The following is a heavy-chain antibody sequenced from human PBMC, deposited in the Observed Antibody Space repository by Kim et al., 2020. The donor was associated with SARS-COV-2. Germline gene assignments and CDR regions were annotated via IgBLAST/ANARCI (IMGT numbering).Heavy chain of an antibody. Sequence: GGSLRLSCAASGFTVSSNYMSWVRQAPGKGLEWVSVIYSGGSTYYADSVKGRFTISRHNSKNTLYLQMNSLRAEDTALYYCARLGGVIVNPTLDGAFDIWGQGTMVTVSS. D-gene: IGHD3-16*02. CDR3: ARLGGVIVNPTLDGAFDI. CDR1: GFTVSSNY. CDR2: IYSGGST. V-gene: IGHV3-53*04. J-gene: IGHJ3*02.